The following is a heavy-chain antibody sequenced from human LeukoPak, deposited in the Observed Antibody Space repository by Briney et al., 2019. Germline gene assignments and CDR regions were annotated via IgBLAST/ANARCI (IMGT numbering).Heavy chain of an antibody. CDR3: AKTQDSSGYIAYDI. CDR1: TFTLSSYG. CDR2: IRYDGSNK. Sequence: GGSLRLSCVAYTFTLSSYGMHWVRQAPGKGLEWVAFIRYDGSNKYYADSVKGRFTISRDNSKNTLYLQMNSLRTEDTAVYYCAKTQDSSGYIAYDIWGQGTMVTVSS. V-gene: IGHV3-30*02. J-gene: IGHJ3*02. D-gene: IGHD3-22*01.